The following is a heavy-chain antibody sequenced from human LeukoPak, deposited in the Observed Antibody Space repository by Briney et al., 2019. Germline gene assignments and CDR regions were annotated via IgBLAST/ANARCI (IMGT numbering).Heavy chain of an antibody. D-gene: IGHD4-17*01. V-gene: IGHV3-30*02. J-gene: IGHJ4*02. CDR2: IRYDGSNK. CDR3: ALPFDYGDYLDY. CDR1: GFTFSSYG. Sequence: GGSLRLSCAASGFTFSSYGMHWVRQAPGKGLEWVAFIRYDGSNKYYADSVKGRFTISRDNSKNTLYLQMNSLRAEDTAVCYCALPFDYGDYLDYWGQGTLVTVSS.